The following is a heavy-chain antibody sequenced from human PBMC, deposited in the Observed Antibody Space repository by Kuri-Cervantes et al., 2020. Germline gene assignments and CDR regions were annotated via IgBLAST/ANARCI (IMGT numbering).Heavy chain of an antibody. D-gene: IGHD2-15*01. CDR3: ARETPFPGRGSCRGFDY. Sequence: SETLSLTCTVSGGSVSSGGYYWTWIRQPPGKGLEWIGYIYYSGSTYYNPSLKSRVTISVDTSKNQFSLKLSSVTAADTAVYYCARETPFPGRGSCRGFDYWGQGTLVTVSS. J-gene: IGHJ4*02. V-gene: IGHV4-31*03. CDR2: IYYSGST. CDR1: GGSVSSGGYY.